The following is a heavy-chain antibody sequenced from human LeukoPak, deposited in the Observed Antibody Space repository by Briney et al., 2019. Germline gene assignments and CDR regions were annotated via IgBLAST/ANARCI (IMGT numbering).Heavy chain of an antibody. J-gene: IGHJ4*02. CDR2: IYYSGST. V-gene: IGHV4-61*01. D-gene: IGHD2-21*02. Sequence: SETLSLTCTVSGGSVSSGSCYWSWIRQPPRKGLEWIGYIYYSGSTNYNPSLKSRVTISVDTSKNQFSLKLSSVTAADTAVYYCASYKTGTAVDYWGQGTLVTVSS. CDR3: ASYKTGTAVDY. CDR1: GGSVSSGSCY.